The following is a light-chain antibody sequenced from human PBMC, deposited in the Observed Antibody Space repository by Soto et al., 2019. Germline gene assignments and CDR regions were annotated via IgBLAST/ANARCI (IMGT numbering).Light chain of an antibody. CDR3: QQYGGSPYT. J-gene: IGKJ2*01. CDR2: GAS. CDR1: QSVRSNY. V-gene: IGKV3-20*01. Sequence: EMVLTQSPGTLSLSPGERATLSCRASQSVRSNYLAWYQQKPGQAPRPLIYGASSRATGIPDRFSGTGSGTDFTLTISRLEPEDFAVYYCQQYGGSPYTFGQGTKLEIK.